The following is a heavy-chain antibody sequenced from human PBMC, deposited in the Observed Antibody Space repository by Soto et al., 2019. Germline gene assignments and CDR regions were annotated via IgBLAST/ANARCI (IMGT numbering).Heavy chain of an antibody. J-gene: IGHJ6*02. CDR1: GYSFTSYW. CDR3: ARLGGATTGSYYYYGMEV. V-gene: IGHV5-51*01. D-gene: IGHD1-26*01. Sequence: GESLKISCKGSGYSFTSYWIGWVRQMPGKGLEWMGIIYPGDSDTRYSPSFQGQVTISADKSISTAYLQWSSLKASDTAMYYCARLGGATTGSYYYYGMEVWGQGTTVTVSS. CDR2: IYPGDSDT.